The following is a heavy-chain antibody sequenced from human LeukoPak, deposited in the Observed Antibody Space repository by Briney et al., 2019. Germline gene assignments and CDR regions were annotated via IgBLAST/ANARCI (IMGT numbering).Heavy chain of an antibody. Sequence: GGSLRLSCAASGFTFSSYWMSWVRQAPGKELEWVANIKQDGSEKYYVDSVKGRFTISRDNAKNSLYLQMNSLRAEDTAVYYCARDIGKWLQYPDDAFDIWGQGTMVTVSS. CDR1: GFTFSSYW. D-gene: IGHD5-24*01. J-gene: IGHJ3*02. CDR2: IKQDGSEK. V-gene: IGHV3-7*01. CDR3: ARDIGKWLQYPDDAFDI.